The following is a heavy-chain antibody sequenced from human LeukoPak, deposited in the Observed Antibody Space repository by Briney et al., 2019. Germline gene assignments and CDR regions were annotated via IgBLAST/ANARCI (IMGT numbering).Heavy chain of an antibody. J-gene: IGHJ4*02. D-gene: IGHD3-10*01. Sequence: PGESLKISCKGSGYSFTSYWIGWVRQMPGKGLEWMGIIYPGDSDTRYSPSFQGQVSISADKSISTAYLQWSSLKASDTAMYYCARAYYYGSGSSYNVGYWGQGTLVTVSS. CDR2: IYPGDSDT. CDR1: GYSFTSYW. V-gene: IGHV5-51*01. CDR3: ARAYYYGSGSSYNVGY.